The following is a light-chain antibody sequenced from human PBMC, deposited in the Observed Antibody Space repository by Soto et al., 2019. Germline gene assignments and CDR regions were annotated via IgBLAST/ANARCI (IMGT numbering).Light chain of an antibody. Sequence: QSALTQPASVSGSPGRSITISCTGTSSDVGAYNYVSWYQLHLGKAPKLIIFEVSDRPSGVSNRLSGSKSGNTASLTISGLQAEDEADYYCSSYTSSNTLVFGVGTQLTVL. CDR3: SSYTSSNTLV. J-gene: IGLJ2*01. V-gene: IGLV2-14*01. CDR1: SSDVGAYNY. CDR2: EVS.